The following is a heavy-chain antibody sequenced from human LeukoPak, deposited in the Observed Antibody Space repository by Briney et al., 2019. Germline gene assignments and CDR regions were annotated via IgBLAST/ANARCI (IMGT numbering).Heavy chain of an antibody. CDR3: AREGAVVLSNFDC. CDR2: IFYTGTT. Sequence: PSDTLSLTCAVSGDSFSSTSYFWAWIRRPPGKGLEWNGSIFYTGTTYYNPSLKSRITISVDTSKNQFSLKLSSVTAADTAVYYCAREGAVVLSNFDCWGQGTLVTVSS. V-gene: IGHV4-39*07. J-gene: IGHJ4*02. CDR1: GDSFSSTSYF. D-gene: IGHD4-23*01.